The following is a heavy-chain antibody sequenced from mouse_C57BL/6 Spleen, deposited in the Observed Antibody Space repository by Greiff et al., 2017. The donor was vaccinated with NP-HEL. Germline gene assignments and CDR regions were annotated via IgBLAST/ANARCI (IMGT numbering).Heavy chain of an antibody. V-gene: IGHV1-72*01. D-gene: IGHD1-1*01. CDR2: IDPNSGGT. Sequence: VQLQQPGAELVKPGASVKLSCKASGYTFTSYWMHWVKQRPGRGLEWIGRIDPNSGGTKYNEKFKSKATLTVDKPSSTAYMQLSSLTSEDSAVYYCARAITTVVATNFDYFDYWGQGTTLTVSS. CDR3: ARAITTVVATNFDYFDY. CDR1: GYTFTSYW. J-gene: IGHJ2*01.